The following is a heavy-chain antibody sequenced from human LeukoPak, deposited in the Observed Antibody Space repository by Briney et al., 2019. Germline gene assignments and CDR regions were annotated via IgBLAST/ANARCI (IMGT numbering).Heavy chain of an antibody. CDR2: ISYDGSNK. Sequence: GGSLRLSCAASGFTFSTFAMIWVRQAPGKGLQWVAFISYDGSNKYYADSVKGRFTISRDNSKNTMYLQMNSLRAEDTAVYYCAKDPRRYSRSGGYFDYWGQGTRVTVSS. D-gene: IGHD6-13*01. J-gene: IGHJ4*02. CDR1: GFTFSTFA. V-gene: IGHV3-30*18. CDR3: AKDPRRYSRSGGYFDY.